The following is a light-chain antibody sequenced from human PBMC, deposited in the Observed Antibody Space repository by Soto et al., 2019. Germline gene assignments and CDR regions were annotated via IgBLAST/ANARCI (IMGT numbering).Light chain of an antibody. CDR1: TGGVTSGHH. J-gene: IGLJ3*02. Sequence: QAVVTQEPSLTVSPGGTVTLTCGSSTGGVTSGHHPYWFQQKPGQAPRTLIYDISVKHSWTPGRFSGSLLGGKAALTLSGAQPDDEAAYYCLLNYSGARVFGGGTQLTVL. V-gene: IGLV7-46*01. CDR3: LLNYSGARV. CDR2: DIS.